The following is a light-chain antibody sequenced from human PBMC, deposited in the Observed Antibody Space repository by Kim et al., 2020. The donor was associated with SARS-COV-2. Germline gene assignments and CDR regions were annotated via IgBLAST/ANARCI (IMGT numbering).Light chain of an antibody. CDR3: QQYGSSPTWT. V-gene: IGKV3-20*01. CDR1: RSVSSY. Sequence: EIVLTQYPGTLSLSPGERATLSCRASRSVSSYLAWYQQKPGQAPRLLIYGASSRATGIPDRFSVSGSGTDFTLTISRLEPEDFAVYYCQQYGSSPTWTFGQGTKVDIK. J-gene: IGKJ1*01. CDR2: GAS.